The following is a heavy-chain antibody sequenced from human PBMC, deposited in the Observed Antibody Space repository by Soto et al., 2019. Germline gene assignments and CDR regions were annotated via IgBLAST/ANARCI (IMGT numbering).Heavy chain of an antibody. D-gene: IGHD2-21*01. Sequence: QIQLVQSGGEVKKPGASVKVSCKSSGYKFISHSITWVRQAPGQGLEWMGRISAYNGNTNYAQKLQGRVTMTTDTSTNTAYMELRSLRSDDTADYYGARGAFCGGAPGCRDMDVWGQGTTVTVSS. CDR2: ISAYNGNT. CDR1: GYKFISHS. V-gene: IGHV1-18*01. J-gene: IGHJ6*02. CDR3: ARGAFCGGAPGCRDMDV.